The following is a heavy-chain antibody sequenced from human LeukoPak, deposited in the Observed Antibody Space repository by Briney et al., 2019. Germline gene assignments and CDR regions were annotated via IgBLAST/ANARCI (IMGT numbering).Heavy chain of an antibody. CDR2: INPNSGST. Sequence: ASVKVSCKASGYTFTGYCMHWVRQAPGQGLKWMGWINPNSGSTSYAQKFQGRVTMTRDTSTSTVYMELSSLRSEDTAVYYCARENHYYDSSGYFDYWGQGTLVTVSS. CDR1: GYTFTGYC. D-gene: IGHD3-22*01. V-gene: IGHV1-2*02. J-gene: IGHJ4*02. CDR3: ARENHYYDSSGYFDY.